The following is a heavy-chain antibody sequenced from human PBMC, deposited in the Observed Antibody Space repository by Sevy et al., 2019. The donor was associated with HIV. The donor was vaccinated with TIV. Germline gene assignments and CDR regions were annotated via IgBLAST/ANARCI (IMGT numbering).Heavy chain of an antibody. CDR2: ISGSGGST. CDR3: AKDRAVLVGDAFDL. J-gene: IGHJ3*01. D-gene: IGHD2-15*01. CDR1: EITLSNYA. V-gene: IGHV3-23*01. Sequence: GGSLRLSCAASEITLSNYAMNWVRQAPGRGLEWVSAISGSGGSTYYADSVKGRFTISRDNSKNTLSLQMHSLRVEDTAVYYCAKDRAVLVGDAFDLWGQGTMVT.